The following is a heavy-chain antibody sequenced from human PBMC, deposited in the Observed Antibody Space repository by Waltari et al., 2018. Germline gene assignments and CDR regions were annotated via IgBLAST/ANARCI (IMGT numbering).Heavy chain of an antibody. Sequence: QVQLQESGPGLVKPSQTLSLTCTVSGGSISSGGYYWSWIRQHPGKGLEWSGYIYYSGSTYYNPSLKCRVTVSVDTSKNQFSRKLSSVTAADTAVYYCARACVSGVVLRRVGNWFDPWGQGTLVTVSS. CDR2: IYYSGST. J-gene: IGHJ5*02. D-gene: IGHD2-15*01. CDR1: GGSISSGGYY. CDR3: ARACVSGVVLRRVGNWFDP. V-gene: IGHV4-31*03.